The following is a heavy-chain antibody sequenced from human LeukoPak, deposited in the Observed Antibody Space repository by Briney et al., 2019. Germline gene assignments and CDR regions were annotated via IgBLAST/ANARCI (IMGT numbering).Heavy chain of an antibody. V-gene: IGHV3-43*01. D-gene: IGHD1-14*01. CDR1: GFTFDDYT. Sequence: GGSLRLSCAASGFTFDDYTMHWVRQAPGKGLEWVSLISWDGGSTYYADSVKGRFTISRDNSKNSLYLQMNSLRTEDTALYYCAKDFSEGDPEYFQHWGQGTLVTVSS. J-gene: IGHJ1*01. CDR3: AKDFSEGDPEYFQH. CDR2: ISWDGGST.